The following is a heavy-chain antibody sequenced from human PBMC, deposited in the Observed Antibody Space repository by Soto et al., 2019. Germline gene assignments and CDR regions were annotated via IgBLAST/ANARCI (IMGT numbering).Heavy chain of an antibody. Sequence: GGSLRLSCTASGFTFSDYYMSWIRQAPGKGLEWVSYISSSGSTIYYADSVKGRFTISRDNAKNSLYLQMHSLRAEDTAVYYCAGVRGGITAPFDYWGQGTLVTVSS. V-gene: IGHV3-11*01. CDR1: GFTFSDYY. J-gene: IGHJ4*02. D-gene: IGHD3-10*01. CDR2: ISSSGSTI. CDR3: AGVRGGITAPFDY.